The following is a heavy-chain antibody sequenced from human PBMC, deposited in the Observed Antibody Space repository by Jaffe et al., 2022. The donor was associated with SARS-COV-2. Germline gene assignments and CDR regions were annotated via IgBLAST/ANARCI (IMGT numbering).Heavy chain of an antibody. CDR3: AHSPLYCSGGSCYGALFDY. V-gene: IGHV2-5*01. CDR1: GFSLSTSGVG. J-gene: IGHJ4*02. D-gene: IGHD2-15*01. Sequence: QITLKESGPTLVKPTQTLTLTCTFSGFSLSTSGVGVGWIRQPPGKALEWLALIYWNDDKRYSPSLKSRLTITKDTSKNQVVLTMTNMDPVDTATYYCAHSPLYCSGGSCYGALFDYWGQGTLVTVSS. CDR2: IYWNDDK.